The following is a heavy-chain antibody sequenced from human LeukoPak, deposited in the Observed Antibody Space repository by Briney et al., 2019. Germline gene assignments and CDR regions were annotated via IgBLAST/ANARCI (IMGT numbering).Heavy chain of an antibody. CDR1: GGSISSYY. CDR3: ARDNDFWSGYRYAFDI. Sequence: SETLSLTCTVSGGSISSYYWRWIRQPAGKGLEWIGRIYTSGSTNYNPSLKSRVTMSVDTSKNQFSLKLSSVTAADTAVYYCARDNDFWSGYRYAFDIWVQGTMVTVSS. D-gene: IGHD3-3*01. J-gene: IGHJ3*02. V-gene: IGHV4-4*07. CDR2: IYTSGST.